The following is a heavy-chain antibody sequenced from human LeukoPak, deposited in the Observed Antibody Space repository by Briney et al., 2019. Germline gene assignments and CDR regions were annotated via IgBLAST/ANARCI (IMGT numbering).Heavy chain of an antibody. V-gene: IGHV4-59*05. J-gene: IGHJ4*02. CDR3: ARQLGYCSSTSCYADKVDY. CDR1: GGSISSYY. Sequence: PSETLSLTCTVSGGSISSYYWSWIRQPPGKGLEWIGSIYYSGGTYYNPSLKSRVTISADTSKNQFSLKLSSVTAADTAVYYCARQLGYCSSTSCYADKVDYWGQGTLVTVSS. CDR2: IYYSGGT. D-gene: IGHD2-2*01.